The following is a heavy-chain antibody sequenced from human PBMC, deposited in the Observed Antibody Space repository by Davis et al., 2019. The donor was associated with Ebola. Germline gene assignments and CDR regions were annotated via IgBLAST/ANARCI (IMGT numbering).Heavy chain of an antibody. V-gene: IGHV1-46*01. CDR3: ARDVGYYDFWSGYSTYGMDV. Sequence: ASVKVFCYASAYTSTSYYMHWVRHAPGQGLEWMGIINPSGGSTSYAQKFQGRVTMTRDTSTSTVYMELSSLRSEDTAVYYCARDVGYYDFWSGYSTYGMDVWGQGTTVTVSS. CDR2: INPSGGST. J-gene: IGHJ6*02. D-gene: IGHD3-3*01. CDR1: AYTSTSYY.